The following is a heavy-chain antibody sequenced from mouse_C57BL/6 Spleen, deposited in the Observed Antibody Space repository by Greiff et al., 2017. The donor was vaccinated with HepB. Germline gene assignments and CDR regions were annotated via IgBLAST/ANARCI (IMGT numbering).Heavy chain of an antibody. D-gene: IGHD1-1*01. Sequence: QVQLQQSGPELVKPGASVKISCKASGYAFSSSWMNWVKQRPGKGLEWIGRIYPGDGDTNYNGKFKGKATLTADKSSSTAYMQLSSRTSEDSAVYFCARWGTTVVATEKFAYWGQGTLVTVSA. CDR1: GYAFSSSW. J-gene: IGHJ3*01. CDR2: IYPGDGDT. CDR3: ARWGTTVVATEKFAY. V-gene: IGHV1-82*01.